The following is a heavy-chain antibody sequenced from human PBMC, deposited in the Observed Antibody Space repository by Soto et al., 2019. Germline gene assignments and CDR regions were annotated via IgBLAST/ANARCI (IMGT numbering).Heavy chain of an antibody. J-gene: IGHJ6*02. CDR3: ARGYYYGSGSLPYYYGMDV. CDR1: GGSISSYY. CDR2: IYYSGST. D-gene: IGHD3-10*01. V-gene: IGHV4-59*01. Sequence: SETLSLTCTVSGGSISSYYWSWIRQPPGKGLEWIGYIYYSGSTNYNPSLKSRVNISVDTPKNQFSLNLSSVTAADTAVYYCARGYYYGSGSLPYYYGMDVWGQRTTVAVAS.